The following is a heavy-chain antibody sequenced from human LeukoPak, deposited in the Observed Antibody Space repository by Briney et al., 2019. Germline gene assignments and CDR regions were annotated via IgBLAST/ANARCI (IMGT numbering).Heavy chain of an antibody. V-gene: IGHV4-34*01. CDR2: INHSGST. CDR3: TIWFGELLLDY. Sequence: SETLSLTCAVYGGSFSGYYWSWIRQPPGKGLEWIGEINHSGSTNYNPSLKSRVTVSVDTSKNQFSLKLSSVTAADTAVYYCTIWFGELLLDYWGQGTLVTVSS. D-gene: IGHD3-10*01. CDR1: GGSFSGYY. J-gene: IGHJ4*02.